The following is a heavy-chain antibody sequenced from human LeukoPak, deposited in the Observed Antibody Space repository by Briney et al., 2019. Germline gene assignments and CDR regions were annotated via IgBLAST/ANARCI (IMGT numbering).Heavy chain of an antibody. V-gene: IGHV3-23*01. D-gene: IGHD6-13*01. CDR3: AKERYSSSWSRGDY. Sequence: GGSLRLSCAASEFTFSTYWMHWVRQAPGKGLEWVSAISGSGGSTYCADSVKGRFTISRDNSKNTLYLQMNSLRAEDTAVYYCAKERYSSSWSRGDYWGQGTLVTVSS. CDR2: ISGSGGST. J-gene: IGHJ4*02. CDR1: EFTFSTYW.